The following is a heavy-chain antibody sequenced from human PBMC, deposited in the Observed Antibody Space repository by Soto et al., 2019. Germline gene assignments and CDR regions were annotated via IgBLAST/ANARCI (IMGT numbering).Heavy chain of an antibody. D-gene: IGHD4-4*01. CDR3: ARGPDYSNLGYFDY. J-gene: IGHJ4*02. CDR1: GFTFSSHA. CDR2: IWNAGNNK. V-gene: IGHV3-33*01. Sequence: QVQLVESGGGVVQPGRSLRLSCAASGFTFSSHAMNWVRQAPGKGLEWVALIWNAGNNKYYADAGSVKGRFTISRDNSRNTRYLEMNSVRADDTGVYYCARGPDYSNLGYFDYWGQGTLVTVSS.